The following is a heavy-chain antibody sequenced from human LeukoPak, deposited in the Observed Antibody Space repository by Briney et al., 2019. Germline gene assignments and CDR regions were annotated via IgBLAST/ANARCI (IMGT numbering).Heavy chain of an antibody. CDR3: ARLSDGYMDY. CDR1: GYTFTSYW. V-gene: IGHV5-51*01. D-gene: IGHD3-16*02. CDR2: IYPGDSGT. Sequence: GESLKISCKGSGYTFTSYWIGWVRQTPGNGLEWMGIIYPGDSGTRYSPSFQGQVTISADKSISTAYLQWSSLKASDTAMYYCARLSDGYMDYWGQGTLVTVSS. J-gene: IGHJ4*02.